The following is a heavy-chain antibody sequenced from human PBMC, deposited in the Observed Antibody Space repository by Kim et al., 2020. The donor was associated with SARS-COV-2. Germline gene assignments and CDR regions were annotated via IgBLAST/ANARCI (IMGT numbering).Heavy chain of an antibody. J-gene: IGHJ4*02. V-gene: IGHV3-23*01. CDR1: GFTFSSYA. CDR3: AKSTYYYDSSGYYFDY. Sequence: GGSLRLSCAASGFTFSSYAMSWVRQAPGKGLEWFSAISGSGGSTYYADSVKGRFTISRDNSKNTLYLQMNSLRAEDTAVYYCAKSTYYYDSSGYYFDYWGQGTLVTVSS. D-gene: IGHD3-22*01. CDR2: ISGSGGST.